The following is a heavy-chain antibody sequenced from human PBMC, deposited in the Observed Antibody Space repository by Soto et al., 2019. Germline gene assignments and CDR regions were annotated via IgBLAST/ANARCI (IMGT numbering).Heavy chain of an antibody. CDR2: ISGSGGNT. D-gene: IGHD3-10*01. CDR1: GFTFSSYA. J-gene: IGHJ3*02. V-gene: IGHV3-23*01. CDR3: AKGREGFGNDAFDI. Sequence: EVQLLESGGGLVQPGGSLTPSCAASGFTFSSYAMSWVRQAPGKGLEWVSGISGSGGNTYYADSVKGRFTISRDNSKNTRYLQMNTLRAEDTAVYYCAKGREGFGNDAFDIWGQGTMVTVSS.